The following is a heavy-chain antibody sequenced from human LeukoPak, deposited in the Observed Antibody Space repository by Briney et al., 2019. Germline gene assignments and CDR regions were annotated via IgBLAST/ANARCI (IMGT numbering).Heavy chain of an antibody. CDR3: ARDRAAMVLYFDY. Sequence: ASVKVSCKVSTYTFTGYYMHWVRQAPGQGLEWMGWISAYNGNTNYAQKLQGRVTMTTDTSTSTAYMELRSLRSDDTAVYYCARDRAAMVLYFDYWGQGTLVTVSS. D-gene: IGHD5-18*01. V-gene: IGHV1-18*04. CDR2: ISAYNGNT. CDR1: TYTFTGYY. J-gene: IGHJ4*02.